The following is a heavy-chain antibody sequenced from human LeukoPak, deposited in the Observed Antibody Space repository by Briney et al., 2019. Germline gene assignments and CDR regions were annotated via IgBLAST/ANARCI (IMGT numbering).Heavy chain of an antibody. Sequence: GRSLRLSCAASGFTFSSYGMHWVRQAPGKGLEWVAVISYDGSNKYYADSVKGRFTISRDNSKNTLYLQMNSLRAEDTAVYYCAKDLPRGAAAGTNGIDVWGQGTTVTVSS. D-gene: IGHD6-13*01. CDR2: ISYDGSNK. CDR1: GFTFSSYG. CDR3: AKDLPRGAAAGTNGIDV. V-gene: IGHV3-30*18. J-gene: IGHJ6*02.